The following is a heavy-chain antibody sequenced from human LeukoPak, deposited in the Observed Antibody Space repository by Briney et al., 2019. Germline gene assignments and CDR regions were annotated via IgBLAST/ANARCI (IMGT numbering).Heavy chain of an antibody. V-gene: IGHV3-23*01. D-gene: IGHD3-16*01. CDR3: AKRWGTSHGAFDI. CDR2: ISGSGGST. Sequence: GGSLRLSCVASGFTFSSYAMNWVRQAPGKGLEWVSVISGSGGSTYYADSVKGRFTISRDNPKNTLYLQMNSLRAEDTAVYYCAKRWGTSHGAFDIWGQGTMVTVSS. CDR1: GFTFSSYA. J-gene: IGHJ3*02.